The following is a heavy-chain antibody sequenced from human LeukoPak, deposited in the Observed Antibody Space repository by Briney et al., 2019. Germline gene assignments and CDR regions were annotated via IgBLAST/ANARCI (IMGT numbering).Heavy chain of an antibody. J-gene: IGHJ4*02. V-gene: IGHV4-39*07. Sequence: PSETLSLTCTVSGGSLSSSSYYWGWLRQPPGEGLEWIGSIYYSGSTYYNPSLKSRVTISVDTSKNQFSLKLSSVTAADTAVYYCARDGTYDYVWGSYRHPFDYWGQGTLVTVSS. CDR2: IYYSGST. CDR1: GGSLSSSSYY. D-gene: IGHD3-16*02. CDR3: ARDGTYDYVWGSYRHPFDY.